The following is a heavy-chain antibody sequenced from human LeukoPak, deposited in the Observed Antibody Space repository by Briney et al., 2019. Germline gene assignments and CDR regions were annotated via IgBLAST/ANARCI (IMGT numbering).Heavy chain of an antibody. Sequence: GGSLRLSCVASGFSFSIYSMSWVRQAPGQGLECVSCITSSSTIKYYADSVKGRFTISRDNAKNSLYLQMNSLRAEDTAVYYCARFKEILTGHFDYWGQGTLVTVSS. V-gene: IGHV3-48*01. J-gene: IGHJ4*02. CDR2: ITSSSTIK. CDR1: GFSFSIYS. CDR3: ARFKEILTGHFDY. D-gene: IGHD3-9*01.